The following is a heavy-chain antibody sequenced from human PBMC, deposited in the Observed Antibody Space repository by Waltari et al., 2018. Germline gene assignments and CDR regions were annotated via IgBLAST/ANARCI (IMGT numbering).Heavy chain of an antibody. D-gene: IGHD4-17*01. V-gene: IGHV4-31*01. CDR1: GDSLNSANYY. CDR2: LSHRGTA. J-gene: IGHJ4*02. Sequence: QVHLQESGPGLVKPSQTLSLNCTVSGDSLNSANYYWSWIRQLPENGLEWSGYLSHRGTAYYNPSLKDLVTMSIDPSKNQFSLRLSSVTAADTAVYFCARGHDYYFDYWGQGILVAVSS. CDR3: ARGHDYYFDY.